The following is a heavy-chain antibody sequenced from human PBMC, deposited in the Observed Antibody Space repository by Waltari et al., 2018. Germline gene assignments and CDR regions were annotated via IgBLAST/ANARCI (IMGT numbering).Heavy chain of an antibody. D-gene: IGHD3-16*01. Sequence: EVQLVESGGGLIQPGGSLRLSCAASGFTVSSHYMSWVRQAPGKGLEWVSVIYSGGSTYYADSVKGRFTISRDNSKNTLYLQMNSLRAEDTAVYYCARVTFYYYYYYGMDVWGQGTTVTVSS. CDR2: IYSGGST. J-gene: IGHJ6*02. CDR1: GFTVSSHY. CDR3: ARVTFYYYYYYGMDV. V-gene: IGHV3-53*01.